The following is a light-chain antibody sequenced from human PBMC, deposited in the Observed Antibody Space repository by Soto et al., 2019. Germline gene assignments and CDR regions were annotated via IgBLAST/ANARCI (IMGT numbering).Light chain of an antibody. J-gene: IGKJ5*01. V-gene: IGKV2D-29*02. CDR2: EVS. CDR1: QSLLHITGETF. Sequence: DVVMTQTPLSLSVAPGQPASISCKSSQSLLHITGETFLFWYLQKPGQSPQLLIYEVSTRVSGVPDRVSASGSGTDFTLEISRVETDDVGIYYCMQSTQLPHTFGQGTRLGIE. CDR3: MQSTQLPHT.